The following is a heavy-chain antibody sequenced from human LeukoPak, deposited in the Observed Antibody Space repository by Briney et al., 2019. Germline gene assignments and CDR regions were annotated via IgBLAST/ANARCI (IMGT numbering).Heavy chain of an antibody. V-gene: IGHV4-34*01. CDR1: GGSFSGYY. J-gene: IGHJ4*02. CDR2: INHSGST. CDR3: ARGTHLGTTVSPLDY. D-gene: IGHD4-17*01. Sequence: SETLSLTCAVYGGSFSGYYWSWIRQPPGKGLEWIGEINHSGSTNYNPSLKSRVTISVDTSKNQFSLKLSSVTAADTAVYYCARGTHLGTTVSPLDYWGQGTLITVSS.